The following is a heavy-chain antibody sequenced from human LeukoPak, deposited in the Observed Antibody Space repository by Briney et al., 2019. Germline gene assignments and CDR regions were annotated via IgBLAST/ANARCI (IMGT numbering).Heavy chain of an antibody. J-gene: IGHJ4*02. CDR3: AKERGRLRFLEWFFDY. V-gene: IGHV1-69*05. CDR2: IIPIFGTA. D-gene: IGHD3-3*01. CDR1: GGTFSSYA. Sequence: SVKVSCKASGGTFSSYAISWVRQAPGQGLEWMGRIIPIFGTANYAQKFQGRVTITTDESTSTAYMELSSLRSEDTAVYYCAKERGRLRFLEWFFDYWGQGTLVTVSS.